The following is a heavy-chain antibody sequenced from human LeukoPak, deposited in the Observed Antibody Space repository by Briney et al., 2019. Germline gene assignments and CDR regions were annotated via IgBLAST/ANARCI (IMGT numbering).Heavy chain of an antibody. Sequence: PSETLSLTCTVSGGSISSYYWSWIRQPPGKGLEWIGYIYYSGSTNYNPSLKSRVTISVDTSKNQFSLKLSSVTAADTAVYYCAKDVATDYGDYFFDYWGQGTLVTVSS. J-gene: IGHJ4*02. CDR3: AKDVATDYGDYFFDY. D-gene: IGHD4-17*01. V-gene: IGHV4-59*01. CDR1: GGSISSYY. CDR2: IYYSGST.